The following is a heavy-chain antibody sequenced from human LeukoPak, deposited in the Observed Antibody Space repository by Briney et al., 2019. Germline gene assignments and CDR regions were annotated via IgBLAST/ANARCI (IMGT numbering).Heavy chain of an antibody. CDR2: VNPSGGST. CDR1: GYSFTTKY. Sequence: GASVKVSCKAAGYSFTTKYLHWVRQAPGQGLEWMGVVNPSGGSTSYAQRSQGRVTMTWDMSTSTVYMELRSLRSEDTAVYYCARGGDGYNHDAFDFWGQGTMVTVSS. CDR3: ARGGDGYNHDAFDF. J-gene: IGHJ3*01. D-gene: IGHD5-24*01. V-gene: IGHV1-46*01.